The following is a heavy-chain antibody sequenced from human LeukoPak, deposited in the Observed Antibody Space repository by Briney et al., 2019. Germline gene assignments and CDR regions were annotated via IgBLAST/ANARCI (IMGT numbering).Heavy chain of an antibody. CDR1: GFTFSSYS. CDR3: ARGDRIMITFGGNFGMDV. CDR2: ISISSSYI. J-gene: IGHJ6*02. Sequence: GGSLRLSCAASGFTFSSYSMNWVRQAPGKGLEWVSSISISSSYIYYADSVKGRFTISRDNAKNSLYLQMNSLRAEDTAVYYCARGDRIMITFGGNFGMDVWGQGTTVTVSS. D-gene: IGHD3-16*01. V-gene: IGHV3-21*01.